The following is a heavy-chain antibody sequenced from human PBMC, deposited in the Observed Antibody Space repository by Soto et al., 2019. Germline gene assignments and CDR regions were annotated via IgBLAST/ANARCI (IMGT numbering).Heavy chain of an antibody. D-gene: IGHD3-10*01. Sequence: QVQLVESGGGVVQPGRSLRLSCAASGFTFSSHSIQWVRQAPGKGLEWVAVISYDGSIKYYADSVKGRFTISRDNSKNTAYLLMNSLRAEDTAVFYWAREWSTSGDLDYWGQGTLVIVSS. CDR3: AREWSTSGDLDY. J-gene: IGHJ4*02. CDR1: GFTFSSHS. CDR2: ISYDGSIK. V-gene: IGHV3-30-3*01.